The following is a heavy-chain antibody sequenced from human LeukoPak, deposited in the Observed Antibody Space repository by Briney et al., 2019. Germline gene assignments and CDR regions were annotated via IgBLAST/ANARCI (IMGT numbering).Heavy chain of an antibody. D-gene: IGHD3-22*01. J-gene: IGHJ4*02. CDR2: IYSGGST. CDR3: AREVAYYYDSSGYYDY. CDR1: GFTVSSNY. Sequence: GGSLRLSCAAAGFTVSSNYMSWVRQAPGKGLEWVSVIYSGGSTYYADSVKGRFTISRDNSKNTLYLQMNSLRAEDTAVYYCAREVAYYYDSSGYYDYWGQGTLVTVSS. V-gene: IGHV3-66*02.